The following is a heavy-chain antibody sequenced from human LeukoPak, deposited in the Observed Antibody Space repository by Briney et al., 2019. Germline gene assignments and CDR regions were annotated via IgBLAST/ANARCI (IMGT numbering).Heavy chain of an antibody. V-gene: IGHV3-53*01. CDR1: GYSVSSNY. CDR3: ASGDDLH. J-gene: IGHJ4*02. CDR2: IYRDGST. Sequence: PGGSLRLSCAASGYSVSSNYMSWVRQAPGKGLEWVSAIYRDGSTYYADSVKGRFTVSRDNSKNTLYLQMNSLRAEDTAVYYCASGDDLHWGQGTLVTVSS. D-gene: IGHD7-27*01.